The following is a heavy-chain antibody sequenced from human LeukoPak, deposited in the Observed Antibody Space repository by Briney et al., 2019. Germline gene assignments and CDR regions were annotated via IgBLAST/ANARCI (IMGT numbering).Heavy chain of an antibody. CDR2: IRSKANSYAT. V-gene: IGHV3-73*01. CDR1: GFTFSGTA. J-gene: IGHJ4*02. Sequence: GGSLRLSCAASGFTFSGTAMHWVRQASGKGLEWVGRIRSKANSYATAYAASVKGRFTISRDDSKNTAYLQMNSLKTEDTAVYYCTVPYYYDSSGYYGDYWGQGTLVTVPS. CDR3: TVPYYYDSSGYYGDY. D-gene: IGHD3-22*01.